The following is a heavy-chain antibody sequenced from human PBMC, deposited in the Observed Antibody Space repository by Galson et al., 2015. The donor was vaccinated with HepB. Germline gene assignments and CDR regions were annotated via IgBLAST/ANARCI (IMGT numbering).Heavy chain of an antibody. V-gene: IGHV1-46*01. Sequence: QSGAEVKRPGASVKASCKASGYTLTNYYIHWVRQAPGQGLEWMGISNPSGSSTSYVQKFQGRVTMTRDTSTSTVYMELSSLRSEDTAVYYCARASRSRDIVASITDDHFDFWGQGTVVTVSS. CDR3: ARASRSRDIVASITDDHFDF. CDR2: SNPSGSST. J-gene: IGHJ4*02. D-gene: IGHD5-12*01. CDR1: GYTLTNYY.